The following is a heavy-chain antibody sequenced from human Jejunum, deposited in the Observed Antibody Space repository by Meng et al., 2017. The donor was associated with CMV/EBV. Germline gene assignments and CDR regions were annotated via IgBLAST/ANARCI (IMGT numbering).Heavy chain of an antibody. Sequence: TVDDKAMQWVRQAAGKGREGVAGMSWNRGKIDYADSVKGRFTSSRDNAKSSRYLQVNSRKPEDTAFYYCTKSLSPYDLWSGADSWGQGTLVTVSS. CDR3: TKSLSPYDLWSGADS. J-gene: IGHJ5*01. CDR2: MSWNRGKI. CDR1: TVDDKA. V-gene: IGHV3-9*01. D-gene: IGHD3-3*01.